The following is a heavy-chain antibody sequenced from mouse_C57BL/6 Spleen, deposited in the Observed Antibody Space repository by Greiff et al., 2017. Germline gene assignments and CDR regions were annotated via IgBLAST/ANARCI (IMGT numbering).Heavy chain of an antibody. J-gene: IGHJ2*01. Sequence: VQLQQPGAELVRPGSSVKLSCKASGYTFTSYWMHWVKQRPIQGLEWIGNIDPSDSETHYNQKFKDKATLTVAKSSSTAYMQLSSLTSEDSAVYYCAREGGLTGTFFDYWGQGTTLTVSS. CDR3: AREGGLTGTFFDY. V-gene: IGHV1-52*01. CDR1: GYTFTSYW. D-gene: IGHD4-1*01. CDR2: IDPSDSET.